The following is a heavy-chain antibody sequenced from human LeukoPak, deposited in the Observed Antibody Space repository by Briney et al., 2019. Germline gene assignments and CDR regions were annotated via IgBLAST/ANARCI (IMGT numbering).Heavy chain of an antibody. V-gene: IGHV1-18*01. J-gene: IGHJ3*02. CDR1: GYTFTSYG. CDR3: ARDWRPMAYCSGGRCYNDAFDI. Sequence: ASVKVSCKASGYTFTSYGISWVRQAPGQGLEWMGWISAYNGNTNYAQKLQGRVTMTTDTSTSTAYMELRSLTSDDTAVYYCARDWRPMAYCSGGRCYNDAFDIWGQGTMVTVSS. CDR2: ISAYNGNT. D-gene: IGHD2-15*01.